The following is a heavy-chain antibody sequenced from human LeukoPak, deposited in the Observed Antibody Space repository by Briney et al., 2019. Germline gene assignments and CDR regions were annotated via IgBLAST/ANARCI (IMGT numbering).Heavy chain of an antibody. Sequence: GGSLRLSCAASGFTFSSYGMHWVRQAPGKGLEWVSVIYSGGSTYYADSVKGRFTISRDNSKNTLYLQMNSLRAEDTAVYYCARAVPAAIPGAFDIWGQGTMVTVSS. CDR3: ARAVPAAIPGAFDI. V-gene: IGHV3-53*01. CDR2: IYSGGST. CDR1: GFTFSSYG. J-gene: IGHJ3*02. D-gene: IGHD2-2*02.